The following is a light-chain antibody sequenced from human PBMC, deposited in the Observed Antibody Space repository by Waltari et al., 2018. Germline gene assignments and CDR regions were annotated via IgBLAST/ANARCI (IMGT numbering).Light chain of an antibody. CDR3: QQYDGEVVT. J-gene: IGKJ4*01. CDR1: QSVPSIS. V-gene: IGKV3-20*01. Sequence: EIVLTQSPGTLSLSPGERATLSCRASQSVPSISLTWYQQKLGQAPTLLIYGTSSTATGIPDRFRGSGSGTDFTRTISRLEPEDFAVYYCQQYDGEVVTFGGGTKVEI. CDR2: GTS.